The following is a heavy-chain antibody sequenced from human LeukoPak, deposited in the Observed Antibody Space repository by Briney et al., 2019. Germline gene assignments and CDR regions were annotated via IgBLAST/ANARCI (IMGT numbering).Heavy chain of an antibody. CDR2: IYYSGNT. CDR1: GGSISSYH. J-gene: IGHJ4*02. Sequence: SETLSLTCIVSGGSISSYHWSWIRQPPGKGLEWIGYIYYSGNTNYNPSLKSRVTISVDTSKNQFSLKLSSVTAADTAVYFCARKETTMDYFDYWAQGTLVTVSS. CDR3: ARKETTMDYFDY. V-gene: IGHV4-59*01. D-gene: IGHD4-23*01.